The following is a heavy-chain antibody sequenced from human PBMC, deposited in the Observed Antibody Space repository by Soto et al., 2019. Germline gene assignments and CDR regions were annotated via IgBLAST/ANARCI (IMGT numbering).Heavy chain of an antibody. CDR1: GGSVSSGSYY. CDR3: ARDSSYSSSWYGGGYYFDY. V-gene: IGHV4-61*01. D-gene: IGHD6-13*01. Sequence: QVQLQESGPGLVKPSETLSLTCTVSGGSVSSGSYYWSWIRQPPGKGLEWIGYIYYSGSTNYNPSLKSRVTISVDTSKNPFSLKLSSVTAADTAVYYCARDSSYSSSWYGGGYYFDYWGQGTLVTVSS. CDR2: IYYSGST. J-gene: IGHJ4*02.